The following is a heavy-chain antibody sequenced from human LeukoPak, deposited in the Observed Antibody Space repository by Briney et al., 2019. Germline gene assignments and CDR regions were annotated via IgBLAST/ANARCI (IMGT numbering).Heavy chain of an antibody. D-gene: IGHD7-27*01. Sequence: GRSLRLSCAASGFTFSSYGMHWVRQAPGKGLEWVAVISYDGSNKYYADSVKGRFTISRDNSKNPLYLQMNSLRAEDTAVYYCASYWGSGLTPFDYWGQGTLVTVSS. CDR2: ISYDGSNK. CDR1: GFTFSSYG. V-gene: IGHV3-30*03. J-gene: IGHJ4*02. CDR3: ASYWGSGLTPFDY.